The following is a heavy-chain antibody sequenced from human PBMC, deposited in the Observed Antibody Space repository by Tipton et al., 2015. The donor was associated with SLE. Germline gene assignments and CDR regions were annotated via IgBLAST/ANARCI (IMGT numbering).Heavy chain of an antibody. V-gene: IGHV3-11*04. D-gene: IGHD4-11*01. J-gene: IGHJ4*02. CDR2: IGITSTTV. CDR3: AREDHSTYIY. CDR1: GFQFGDFY. Sequence: SLRLSCAASGFQFGDFYMSWIRQAPGKGLEWVAYIGITSTTVHNADSVKGRFTISRDNAKNSLFLQMNSLRAEDTAVYYCAREDHSTYIYWGQGTLVTVSS.